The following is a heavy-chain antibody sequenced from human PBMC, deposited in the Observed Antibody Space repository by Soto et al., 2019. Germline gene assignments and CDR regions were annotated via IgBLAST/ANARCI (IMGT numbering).Heavy chain of an antibody. V-gene: IGHV1-58*01. CDR3: AAAHYDSSGYYYIPTMDY. CDR1: GFTFTSSA. Sequence: QLVQSGPEVKKPGTSVKVSCKASGFTFTSSAVQWVRQARGQRLEWIGWIVVGSGNTNYAQKFQERVTITRDMSTSTAYMELSSLRSEDTAVYYCAAAHYDSSGYYYIPTMDYWGQGTLVTVSS. D-gene: IGHD3-22*01. J-gene: IGHJ4*02. CDR2: IVVGSGNT.